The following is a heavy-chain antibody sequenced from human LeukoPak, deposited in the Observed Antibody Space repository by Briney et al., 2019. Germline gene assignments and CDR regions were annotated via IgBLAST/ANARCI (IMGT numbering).Heavy chain of an antibody. CDR3: ARWESGTYLILDY. V-gene: IGHV3-48*02. D-gene: IGHD1-26*01. J-gene: IGHJ4*02. Sequence: GVSLRLSCAASGFTFSGYSMNWVRQAPGKGLEWVSYISSTISTIYYADSVKGRFTISRDNAKNSLYLQMNSLRDEDTAVYYCARWESGTYLILDYWGQGTLVTVSS. CDR2: ISSTISTI. CDR1: GFTFSGYS.